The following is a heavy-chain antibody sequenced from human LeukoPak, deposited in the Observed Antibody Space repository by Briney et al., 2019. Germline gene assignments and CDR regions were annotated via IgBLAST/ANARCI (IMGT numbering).Heavy chain of an antibody. V-gene: IGHV3-30*18. J-gene: IGHJ6*02. D-gene: IGHD4-23*01. Sequence: PGGSLRLSCAASGFTLSSYGMHWVRRAPGKGLERVAVISYAGSNKYYVDSVKGRFTISRDNSKNTLYLQMNSLRAEDTAVYYCAKDSLRWSYFYYGMDVWGQGTTVTVSS. CDR3: AKDSLRWSYFYYGMDV. CDR1: GFTLSSYG. CDR2: ISYAGSNK.